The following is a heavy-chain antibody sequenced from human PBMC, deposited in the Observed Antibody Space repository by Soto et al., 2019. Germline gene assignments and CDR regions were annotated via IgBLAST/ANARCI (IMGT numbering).Heavy chain of an antibody. CDR2: IYSGGST. Sequence: GGSLRLSCAASGFPVSSNYMSLVRQSPGKGLEWVSVIYSGGSTYYADPVKDRFNISRDNSKNTLYLQMNGLRDEDTAVYYCARGGSRRLQPVFVSDSWGKGTLVTVSS. V-gene: IGHV3-53*01. J-gene: IGHJ4*02. CDR3: ARGGSRRLQPVFVSDS. D-gene: IGHD6-25*01. CDR1: GFPVSSNY.